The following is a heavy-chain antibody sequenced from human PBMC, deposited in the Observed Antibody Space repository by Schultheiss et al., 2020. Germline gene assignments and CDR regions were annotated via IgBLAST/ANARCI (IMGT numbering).Heavy chain of an antibody. CDR1: GFTFTRYA. D-gene: IGHD5-12*01. CDR3: ALGGYGANGGFDP. Sequence: GGSLRLSCAASGFTFTRYAMSWVRQSPGKGLEWVSSISGSGDKTYYADSVKGRFTISKDSSKNTLYLQMNSLRVDDSAVYYCALGGYGANGGFDPWGQGTLVNVYS. CDR2: ISGSGDKT. V-gene: IGHV3-23*01. J-gene: IGHJ5*02.